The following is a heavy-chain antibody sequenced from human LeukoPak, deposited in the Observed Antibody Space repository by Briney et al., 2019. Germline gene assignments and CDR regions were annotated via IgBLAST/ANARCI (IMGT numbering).Heavy chain of an antibody. Sequence: SQTLSLTCAVSGVSISSGGYSWSWIRQPPGKGLERIGYIYHSGSTYYNPSLKSRVTISVDRSKNQFSLKLSSVTAADTAVYYCAREDMITFGGVIKDWGQGTLVTVSS. V-gene: IGHV4-30-2*01. CDR3: AREDMITFGGVIKD. D-gene: IGHD3-16*01. CDR1: GVSISSGGYS. CDR2: IYHSGST. J-gene: IGHJ4*02.